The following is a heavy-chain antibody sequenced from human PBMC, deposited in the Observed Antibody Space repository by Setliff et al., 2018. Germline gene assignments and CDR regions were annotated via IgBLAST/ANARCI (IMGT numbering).Heavy chain of an antibody. V-gene: IGHV4-39*01. CDR2: IFWSGTT. CDR1: GGSITSSSYY. D-gene: IGHD3-9*01. J-gene: IGHJ4*02. Sequence: PSETLSLTYTVSGGSITSSSYYWGWVRQPPGKGLEWIGTIFWSGTTYYNPSLNSRGTISVDTSRDQFSLRLSSVTAADTAVYYCARNDRPWRYYFDYWGQGTLVTVSS. CDR3: ARNDRPWRYYFDY.